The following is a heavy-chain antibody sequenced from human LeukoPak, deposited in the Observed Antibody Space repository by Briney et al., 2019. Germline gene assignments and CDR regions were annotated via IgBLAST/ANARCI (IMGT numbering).Heavy chain of an antibody. CDR1: GFTFSSYS. Sequence: GGTLRLSCAASGFTFSSYSMNWVRRTPGKGLEWVSSITTSSSYMFYADSVRGRFTISRDNAENSLYLQMNSLRDEDTAVYYCARDPYSGGYGAYYYYYMDVWGKGTTVTVSS. D-gene: IGHD6-19*01. CDR3: ARDPYSGGYGAYYYYYMDV. J-gene: IGHJ6*03. V-gene: IGHV3-21*01. CDR2: ITTSSSYM.